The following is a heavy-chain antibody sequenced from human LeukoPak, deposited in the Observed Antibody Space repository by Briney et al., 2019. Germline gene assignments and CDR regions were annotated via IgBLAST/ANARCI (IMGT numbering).Heavy chain of an antibody. CDR1: GYTFTSYY. D-gene: IGHD6-13*01. CDR3: ARDTSNIAAAAVFDY. CDR2: INPSGGST. V-gene: IGHV1-46*01. J-gene: IGHJ4*02. Sequence: ASVKVSCKASGYTFTSYYMHWVQQAPGQGLEWMGIINPSGGSTSYAQKFQGRVTMTRDTSTSTVYMELSSLRSEDTAVYYCARDTSNIAAAAVFDYWGQGTLVTVSS.